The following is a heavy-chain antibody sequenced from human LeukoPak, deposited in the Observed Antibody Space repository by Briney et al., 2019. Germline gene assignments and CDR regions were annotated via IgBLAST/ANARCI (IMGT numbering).Heavy chain of an antibody. CDR3: ARDPVAGTTTFDY. CDR2: ISSSSYI. J-gene: IGHJ4*02. CDR1: GFTFSSYS. Sequence: GGSLRLSCAASGFTFSSYSMNWVRQAPGKRLEGVSSISSSSYIYYADSVKGRFTISRDNAKNSLYLQMNSLRAEDTAVYYCARDPVAGTTTFDYWGQGTLVTVSS. D-gene: IGHD1-7*01. V-gene: IGHV3-21*01.